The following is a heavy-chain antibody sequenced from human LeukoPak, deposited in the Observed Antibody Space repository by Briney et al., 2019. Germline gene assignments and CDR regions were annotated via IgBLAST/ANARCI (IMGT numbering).Heavy chain of an antibody. CDR2: IYYSGST. CDR1: GGSISSSSYY. D-gene: IGHD2-2*01. V-gene: IGHV4-39*01. Sequence: PSETLSLTCTVSGGSISSSSYYWGWIRQPPGKGLEWIGSIYYSGSTYYNPSLKSRVTISVDTSKNQFSLKLSSVTAADTAVYYCARHWGSSTFWGYYFDYWGQGTLVTVSS. CDR3: ARHWGSSTFWGYYFDY. J-gene: IGHJ4*02.